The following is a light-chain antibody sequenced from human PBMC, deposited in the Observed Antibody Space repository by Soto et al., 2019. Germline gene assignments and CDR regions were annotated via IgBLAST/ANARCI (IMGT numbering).Light chain of an antibody. J-gene: IGKJ2*01. CDR3: QQSYSTPHT. CDR1: QSIASY. CDR2: AAS. V-gene: IGKV1-39*01. Sequence: DIQMTQSPSSLSASVGDRVTITCRASQSIASYLNWYQQKPGRAPKLLIYAASSLQSGVPSRFSGSGSGTDFPLTVSSLQLEDFATYYCQQSYSTPHTFGQGTKLEIK.